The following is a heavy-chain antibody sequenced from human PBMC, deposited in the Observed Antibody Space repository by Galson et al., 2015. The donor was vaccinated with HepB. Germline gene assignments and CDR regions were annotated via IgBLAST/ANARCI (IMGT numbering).Heavy chain of an antibody. Sequence: ETLSLTCAVYGGSFSGYYWSWIRQPPGKGLEWIGEINHSGSTNYNPSLKSRVTISVDTSKNQFSLKLSSVTAADTAVYYCARVGYGDDSGDYWGQGTLVTVSS. V-gene: IGHV4-34*01. D-gene: IGHD4-17*01. CDR2: INHSGST. CDR1: GGSFSGYY. CDR3: ARVGYGDDSGDY. J-gene: IGHJ4*02.